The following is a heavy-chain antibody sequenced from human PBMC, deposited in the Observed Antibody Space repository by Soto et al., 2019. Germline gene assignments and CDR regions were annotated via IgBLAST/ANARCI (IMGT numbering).Heavy chain of an antibody. CDR1: GFTFSSHV. D-gene: IGHD6-25*01. V-gene: IGHV3-23*01. CDR2: ISTGGGST. CDR3: ARSREIIASAGSSDY. J-gene: IGHJ4*02. Sequence: EVQLLESGGGLVQPGGSLRLSCAASGFTFSSHVMSWVRQAPGKGLEWVSGISTGGGSTDYADSVKGRFTISRDNSKNTQHLQMKSLRAQDTAVYYCARSREIIASAGSSDYWGKGTLVTVSS.